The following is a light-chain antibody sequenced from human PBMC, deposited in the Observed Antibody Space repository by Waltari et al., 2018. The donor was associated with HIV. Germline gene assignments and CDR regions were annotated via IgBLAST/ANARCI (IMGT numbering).Light chain of an antibody. CDR1: QRVSTY. J-gene: IGKJ4*01. CDR2: GAS. Sequence: EIVLTQSPATLSLSPGERATLSCRASQRVSTYLAWYQQRPCQAPRLLIYGASNRATGIPVRFSGSGSGTDFTLTISSLEPEDFAVYYCQQRSNWLSLSFGGGTKVEIK. V-gene: IGKV3-11*01. CDR3: QQRSNWLSLS.